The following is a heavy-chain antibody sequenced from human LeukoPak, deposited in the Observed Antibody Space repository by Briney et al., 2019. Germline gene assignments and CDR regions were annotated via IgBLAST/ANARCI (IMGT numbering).Heavy chain of an antibody. V-gene: IGHV3-21*01. CDR2: ITTSSSSL. Sequence: KAGGSLRLSCAASGFPFKNYKFNWVRQAPGKGLEWVASITTSSSSLYYAESVKGRFTISRDNANHSLFLHMTSLRGEDTAIYYCARTLPIIIFRPVTLFDFWGQGVLVAVSS. D-gene: IGHD3/OR15-3a*01. CDR3: ARTLPIIIFRPVTLFDF. J-gene: IGHJ4*02. CDR1: GFPFKNYK.